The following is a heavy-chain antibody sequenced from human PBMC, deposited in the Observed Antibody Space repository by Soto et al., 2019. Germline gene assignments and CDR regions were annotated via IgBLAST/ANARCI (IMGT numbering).Heavy chain of an antibody. CDR1: GGSISSYY. D-gene: IGHD5-18*01. V-gene: IGHV4-59*01. CDR2: IYYSGST. Sequence: SDTLSLTCTVSGGSISSYYWSWIRQPPGKGLEWIGYIYYSGSTNYNPSLKSRVTISVDTSKNQFSLKLSSVTAADTAVYYCARTLYSYGPRFDYWGQGTLVPVSS. J-gene: IGHJ4*02. CDR3: ARTLYSYGPRFDY.